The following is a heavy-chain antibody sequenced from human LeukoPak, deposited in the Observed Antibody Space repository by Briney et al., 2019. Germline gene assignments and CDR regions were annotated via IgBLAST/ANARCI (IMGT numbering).Heavy chain of an antibody. Sequence: GASVKVSCKASGGTFSSYAISWMRQAPGQGLEWMGRIIPILGIANYAQKFQGRVTITADKSTSTAYMELSSLRSEDTAVYYCALRRITIFGVVSGKLDYWGQGTLVTVSS. V-gene: IGHV1-69*04. CDR2: IIPILGIA. D-gene: IGHD3-3*01. CDR3: ALRRITIFGVVSGKLDY. J-gene: IGHJ4*02. CDR1: GGTFSSYA.